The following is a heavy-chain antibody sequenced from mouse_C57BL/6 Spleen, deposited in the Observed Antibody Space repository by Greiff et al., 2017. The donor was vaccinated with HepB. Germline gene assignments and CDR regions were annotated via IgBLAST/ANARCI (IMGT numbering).Heavy chain of an antibody. CDR2: INPNNGGT. D-gene: IGHD2-4*01. V-gene: IGHV1-22*01. CDR1: GYTFTDYN. Sequence: EVQLVESGPELVKPGASVKMSCKASGYTFTDYNMHWVKQSHGKSLEWIGYINPNNGGTSYNQKFKGKATLTVNKSSSTAYMELRSLTSEDSAVYYCARNPLYYDYDGYAMDYWGQGTSVTVSS. J-gene: IGHJ4*01. CDR3: ARNPLYYDYDGYAMDY.